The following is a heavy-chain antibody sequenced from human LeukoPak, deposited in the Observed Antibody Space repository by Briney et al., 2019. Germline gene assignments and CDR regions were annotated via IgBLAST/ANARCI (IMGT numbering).Heavy chain of an antibody. CDR1: GFTFSSYG. D-gene: IGHD3-22*01. V-gene: IGHV3-30*18. CDR3: AKDLYYDRYFDY. Sequence: HPGGSLRLSCAASGFTFSSYGMHWVRQAPGKGLEGVAVISYDGSNKYYADSVKGRFTISRDNSKNTLYLQMNSLRAEDTAVYYCAKDLYYDRYFDYWGQGTLVTVSS. CDR2: ISYDGSNK. J-gene: IGHJ4*02.